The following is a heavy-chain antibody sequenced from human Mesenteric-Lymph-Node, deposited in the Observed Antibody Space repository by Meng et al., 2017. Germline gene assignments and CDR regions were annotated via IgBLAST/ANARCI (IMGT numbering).Heavy chain of an antibody. D-gene: IGHD6-13*01. V-gene: IGHV4-39*07. CDR3: AKSLGQQLMRTYGMDV. CDR1: GASITTENYY. J-gene: IGHJ6*02. CDR2: ISYSGNT. Sequence: GSLRLSCTVSGASITTENYYWAWIRQPPGKGLEWIGTISYSGNTYYNPSLKGRVTISVDTSENNFSLRLSSVTAEDTAVYYCAKSLGQQLMRTYGMDVWGQGTTVTVSS.